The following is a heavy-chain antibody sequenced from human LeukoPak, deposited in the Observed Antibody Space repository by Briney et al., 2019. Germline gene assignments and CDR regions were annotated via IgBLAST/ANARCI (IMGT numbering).Heavy chain of an antibody. V-gene: IGHV4-39*07. Sequence: SETLSLTCTVSGGSITSSNYYWGWIRQPPGKGLEYIGSIYYGRSTYCNPSLNSRVTISLDTSKNLLSLVLTSVTAADTAVYYCARDTGRYYDPKGPGNAFDVWGQGTLVTVSS. J-gene: IGHJ3*01. CDR2: IYYGRST. CDR3: ARDTGRYYDPKGPGNAFDV. CDR1: GGSITSSNYY. D-gene: IGHD3-22*01.